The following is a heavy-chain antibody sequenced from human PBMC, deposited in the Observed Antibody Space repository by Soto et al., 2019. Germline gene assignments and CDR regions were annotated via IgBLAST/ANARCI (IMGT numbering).Heavy chain of an antibody. D-gene: IGHD6-13*01. V-gene: IGHV3-30*18. Sequence: VQLVESGGGVVQPGRSLRLSCAASGFTFSSYGMHWVRQAPGEGLEWVAVISYDGSNKYYADSVKGRFTISRDNSKNTLYLQMNSLRAEDTAVYYCAKQYSSSWPPYFDYWGQGTLVTVSS. CDR3: AKQYSSSWPPYFDY. CDR1: GFTFSSYG. J-gene: IGHJ4*02. CDR2: ISYDGSNK.